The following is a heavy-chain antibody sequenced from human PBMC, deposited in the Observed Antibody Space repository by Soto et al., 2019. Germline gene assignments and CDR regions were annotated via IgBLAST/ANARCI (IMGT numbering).Heavy chain of an antibody. V-gene: IGHV4-59*01. D-gene: IGHD6-6*01. CDR2: IYYSGST. CDR1: GGSISSYY. Sequence: SETLSLTCTVSGGSISSYYWSWIRQPPGKRLEWIGYIYYSGSTNYNPSLKSRVTISVDTSKNQFSLKLSSVTAADTAVYYCARRQYSSSSLSYYYGMDVWGQGTTV. CDR3: ARRQYSSSSLSYYYGMDV. J-gene: IGHJ6*02.